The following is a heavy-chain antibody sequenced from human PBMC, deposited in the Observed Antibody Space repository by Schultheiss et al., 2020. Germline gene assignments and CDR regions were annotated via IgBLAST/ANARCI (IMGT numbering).Heavy chain of an antibody. CDR2: ISGSGGST. Sequence: WGSLRLSCAASGFTFSSYAMSWIRQAPGKGLEWVSAISGSGGSTYYADSVKGRFTISRDNSKNTLYLQMNSLRAEDTAVYYCARDRVWFRESKPLDYWGQGTLVTVSS. D-gene: IGHD3-10*01. CDR1: GFTFSSYA. CDR3: ARDRVWFRESKPLDY. V-gene: IGHV3-23*01. J-gene: IGHJ4*02.